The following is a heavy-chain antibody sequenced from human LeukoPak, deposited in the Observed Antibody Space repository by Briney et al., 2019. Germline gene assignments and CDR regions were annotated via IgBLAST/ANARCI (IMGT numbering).Heavy chain of an antibody. CDR1: GFTFGSYS. D-gene: IGHD5-24*01. CDR3: ARGRERSVEMAIIPFDY. CDR2: ISSRSSYI. V-gene: IGHV3-21*01. J-gene: IGHJ4*02. Sequence: GGSLRLSCAASGFTFGSYSMNWVRQAPGKGLEWVSSISSRSSYIYYADSVKGRFTISRDNAKNSLYLQVNSLRAEDTAVYYCARGRERSVEMAIIPFDYWGQGTLVTVSS.